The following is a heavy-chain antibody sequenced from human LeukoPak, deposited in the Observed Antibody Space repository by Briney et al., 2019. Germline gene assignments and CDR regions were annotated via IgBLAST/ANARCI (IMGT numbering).Heavy chain of an antibody. Sequence: GGSLRLSCAASGFTFSSYSMNWVRQAPGKGLEWVSSITSSSSYIYYADSVKGRFTISRDNAKNSLYLQMNSLRAEDTAVYYCARGGAAAGGWDFDYWGQGTLVTVSS. D-gene: IGHD6-13*01. CDR1: GFTFSSYS. CDR2: ITSSSSYI. CDR3: ARGGAAAGGWDFDY. J-gene: IGHJ4*02. V-gene: IGHV3-21*01.